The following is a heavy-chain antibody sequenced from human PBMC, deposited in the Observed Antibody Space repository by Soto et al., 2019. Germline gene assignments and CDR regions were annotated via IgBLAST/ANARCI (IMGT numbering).Heavy chain of an antibody. CDR2: IDWDDDK. CDR3: ARMTTGGFGFLVYGMDV. D-gene: IGHD3-10*01. V-gene: IGHV2-70*01. CDR1: GFSLSTSGMC. Sequence: SGPTLVNPTQTLTLTSTFSGFSLSTSGMCVSWIRQPPGKALEWLALIDWDDDKYYSTSLKTRLTISKDTSKNQVVLTMTNMDPVDTATYYCARMTTGGFGFLVYGMDVWGQGTTVTVSS. J-gene: IGHJ6*02.